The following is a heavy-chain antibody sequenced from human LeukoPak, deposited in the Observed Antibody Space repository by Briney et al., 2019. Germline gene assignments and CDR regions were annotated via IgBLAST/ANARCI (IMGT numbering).Heavy chain of an antibody. CDR2: ISYDGSNK. V-gene: IGHV3-30-3*01. Sequence: GGSLRLSCAASGFTFSSYAMHWVRQAPGKGLEWVAVISYDGSNKYYADSVKGRFTISRDNSKNTLYLQMNSLRAEDTALYYCARSVTYYDFDGSFWGQGTLVTVSS. CDR1: GFTFSSYA. CDR3: ARSVTYYDFDGSF. D-gene: IGHD3-3*01. J-gene: IGHJ4*02.